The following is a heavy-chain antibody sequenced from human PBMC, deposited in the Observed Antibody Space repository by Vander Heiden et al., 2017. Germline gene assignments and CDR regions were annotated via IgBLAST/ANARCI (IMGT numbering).Heavy chain of an antibody. V-gene: IGHV4-39*01. D-gene: IGHD3-16*01. CDR2: VYYSGSA. CDR3: ARKGAPEAFDI. J-gene: IGHJ3*02. CDR1: GGAVSSTSYY. Sequence: QLQLQESGPGLVRPSETLSLTCAVSGGAVSSTSYYWDWIRQPPGKGLEWIGTVYYSGSAYYNPSLKSRLTISVDTSKNQFSLKVTSVTAADTAVYFCARKGAPEAFDIWGQGTMVNVSS.